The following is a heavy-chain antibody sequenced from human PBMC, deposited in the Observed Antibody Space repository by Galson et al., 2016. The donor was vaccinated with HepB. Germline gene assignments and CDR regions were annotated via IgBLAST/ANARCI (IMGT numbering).Heavy chain of an antibody. D-gene: IGHD2-21*02. CDR2: IYHSGST. CDR3: ACATYCGGDCYSLDY. J-gene: IGHJ4*02. CDR1: GGSISSSNW. V-gene: IGHV4-4*02. Sequence: SETLSLTCGVSGGSISSSNWWTWVRQPPGKGLEWIGEIYHSGSTHYNPSLKSRVTISVDKSKNQFSLNLSSVTAADTAVYFCACATYCGGDCYSLDYWGLGTLVAVSS.